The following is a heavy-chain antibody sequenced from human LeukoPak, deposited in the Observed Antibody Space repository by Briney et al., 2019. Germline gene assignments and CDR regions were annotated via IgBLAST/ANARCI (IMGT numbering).Heavy chain of an antibody. D-gene: IGHD2-15*01. CDR2: FCSDGKDI. CDR1: GVTLSNYW. CDR3: GRAIKGGFSKTLDY. J-gene: IGHJ4*02. Sequence: GGSLRLSCVASGVTLSNYWRHWVRQAPGKGLVWISRFCSDGKDITYADPVKGRLTISRDIAKNTLYLQMNGLRADDTAVYYCGRAIKGGFSKTLDYWGQGSLVTVSS. V-gene: IGHV3-74*01.